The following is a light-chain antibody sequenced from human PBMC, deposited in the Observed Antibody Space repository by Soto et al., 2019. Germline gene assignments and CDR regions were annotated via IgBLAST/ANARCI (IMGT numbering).Light chain of an antibody. CDR2: GAS. Sequence: EIVFTQSPGTLSLSPGERATLSCRASQSVSSSYLAWYQQKPGQAPRLLIYGASSRATGIPDRFSGSGSGTDFTLNISRLEPEDFAVYYCQQYGSSPTFGQGTKV. J-gene: IGKJ1*01. CDR1: QSVSSSY. V-gene: IGKV3-20*01. CDR3: QQYGSSPT.